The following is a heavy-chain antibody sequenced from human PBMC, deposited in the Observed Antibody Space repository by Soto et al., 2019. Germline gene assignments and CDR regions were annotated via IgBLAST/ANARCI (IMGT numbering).Heavy chain of an antibody. CDR2: ITLVFGTA. Sequence: QVQLVQSGAEVKKPGSSVKVSCKASGGTFRTYTISWVRQAPGQGREWMGGITLVFGTADYAQKFQGRVTITADESTSTDYMELSSLRSEDTAVYYCAREGGAPGAFDHWGQGTLVTVSS. CDR1: GGTFRTYT. D-gene: IGHD7-27*01. CDR3: AREGGAPGAFDH. V-gene: IGHV1-69*01. J-gene: IGHJ4*02.